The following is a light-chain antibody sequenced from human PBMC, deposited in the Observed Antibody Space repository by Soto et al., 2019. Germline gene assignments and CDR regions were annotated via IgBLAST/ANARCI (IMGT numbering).Light chain of an antibody. V-gene: IGKV3-15*01. CDR2: GAS. J-gene: IGKJ1*01. CDR3: QQYDNWPRT. Sequence: EIVMTHSPATLSVYPWERATLSCRASQSVFTNLAWYQQQHGQAPRLLIYGASTRATGIPARFSGTGSGTEFTLTISSLQSEDFAVYYGQQYDNWPRTFGQGTKVDIK. CDR1: QSVFTN.